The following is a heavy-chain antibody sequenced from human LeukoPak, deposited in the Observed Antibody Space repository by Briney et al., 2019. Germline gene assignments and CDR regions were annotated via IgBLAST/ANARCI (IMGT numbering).Heavy chain of an antibody. CDR3: ARPPGDGYNLDYFDY. Sequence: LGGSLKISCKGSGCRFTSYWSGWVRQMPGKGLEGMGITYPGDADTRYSPSFQGQVTISADKSISPAYLKRSSLKASDTAMYYCARPPGDGYNLDYFDYWGQGTLVTVSS. J-gene: IGHJ4*02. CDR2: TYPGDADT. V-gene: IGHV5-51*01. CDR1: GCRFTSYW. D-gene: IGHD5-24*01.